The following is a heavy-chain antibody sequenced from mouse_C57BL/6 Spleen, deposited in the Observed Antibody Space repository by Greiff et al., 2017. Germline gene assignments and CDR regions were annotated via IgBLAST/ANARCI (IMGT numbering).Heavy chain of an antibody. D-gene: IGHD1-2*01. J-gene: IGHJ1*03. V-gene: IGHV5-17*01. CDR3: ARTTTAYWYFDV. CDR1: GFTFSDYG. CDR2: ISSGSSTI. Sequence: EVMLVESGGGLVKPGGSLKLSCAASGFTFSDYGMHWVRQAPEKGLEWVAYISSGSSTIYYADTVKGRFTISRDNAKNTLFLQMTSLRSEDTAMYYCARTTTAYWYFDVWGTGTTVTVSS.